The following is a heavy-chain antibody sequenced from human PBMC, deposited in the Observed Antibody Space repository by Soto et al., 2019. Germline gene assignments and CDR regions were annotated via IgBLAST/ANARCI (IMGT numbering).Heavy chain of an antibody. CDR1: GGSFSGYY. J-gene: IGHJ4*02. V-gene: IGHV4-34*01. CDR3: ARVMRRKVRGVISSLYYFDY. CDR2: INHSGST. D-gene: IGHD3-10*01. Sequence: SETLSLTCAVYGGSFSGYYCSWIRQPPGKGLEWIGEINHSGSTNYNPSLKSRVTISVDTSKNQFSLKLSSVTAADTAVYYCARVMRRKVRGVISSLYYFDYWGQGTLVTVSS.